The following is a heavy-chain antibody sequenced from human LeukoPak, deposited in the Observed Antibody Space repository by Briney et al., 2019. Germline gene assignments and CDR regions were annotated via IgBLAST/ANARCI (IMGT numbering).Heavy chain of an antibody. D-gene: IGHD4-23*01. CDR3: ARYGGPSYYYYYYGMDV. CDR1: GGSISSYY. V-gene: IGHV4-59*01. CDR2: IYYSGST. Sequence: SETLSLTCTVSGGSISSYYWSWIRQPPGKGLEWIGYIYYSGSTNYNPSLKSRVTISVGTSKNQFSLKLSSVTAADTAVYYCARYGGPSYYYYYYGMDVWGQGTTVTVSS. J-gene: IGHJ6*02.